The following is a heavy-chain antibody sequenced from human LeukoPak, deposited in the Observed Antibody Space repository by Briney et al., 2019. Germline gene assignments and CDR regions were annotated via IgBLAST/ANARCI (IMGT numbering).Heavy chain of an antibody. CDR3: ARDQVWFGELGNFDY. CDR1: GGTFSSYA. V-gene: IGHV1-69*13. J-gene: IGHJ4*02. CDR2: IIPIFGTA. Sequence: GASVKVSCEASGGTFSSYAISWVRQAPGQGLEWMGGIIPIFGTANYAQKFQGRVTITADESTSTAYMELRSLRSDDTAVYYCARDQVWFGELGNFDYWGQGTLVTVSS. D-gene: IGHD3-10*01.